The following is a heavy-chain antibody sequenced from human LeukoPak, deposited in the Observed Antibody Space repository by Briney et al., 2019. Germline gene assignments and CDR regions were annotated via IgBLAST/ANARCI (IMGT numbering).Heavy chain of an antibody. J-gene: IGHJ4*02. Sequence: GGSLRLSCAASGFTFSSYAMSWVRQAPGKGLEWVSAISGSGGSTYYADSVKGRFTISRDNSKNTLYLQMNSLRAEDTAVYYCAKTADYGSGSYYTDHYFDYWGQGTLVTVSS. D-gene: IGHD3-10*01. V-gene: IGHV3-23*01. CDR2: ISGSGGST. CDR3: AKTADYGSGSYYTDHYFDY. CDR1: GFTFSSYA.